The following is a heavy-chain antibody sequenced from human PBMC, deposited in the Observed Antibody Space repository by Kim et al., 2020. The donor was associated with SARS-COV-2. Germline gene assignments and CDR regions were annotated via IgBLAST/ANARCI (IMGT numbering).Heavy chain of an antibody. CDR2: IKQDGSEK. J-gene: IGHJ4*01. D-gene: IGHD3-10*01. Sequence: GGSLRLSCAASGLTFSSYWMSWVRQAPGKGLEWVANIKQDGSEKYYVDSVKGRFTISRDNAKNSLYLQMNSLRAEDPAVYYCARDLWFGELWLTWYYFD. CDR1: GLTFSSYW. V-gene: IGHV3-7*01. CDR3: ARDLWFGELWLTWYYFD.